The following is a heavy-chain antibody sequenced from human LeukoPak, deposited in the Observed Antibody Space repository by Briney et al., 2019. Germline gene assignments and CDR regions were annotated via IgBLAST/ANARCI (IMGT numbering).Heavy chain of an antibody. V-gene: IGHV1-69*13. Sequence: SVKVSRKASGGTFSSYAISWVRQAPGQGLEWMGGIIPIFGTANYAQKFQGRVTITADESTSTAYMELSSLRSEDTAVYYCAGSSAEQQLVLHFYYYMDVWGKGTTVTVSS. D-gene: IGHD6-13*01. J-gene: IGHJ6*03. CDR1: GGTFSSYA. CDR2: IIPIFGTA. CDR3: AGSSAEQQLVLHFYYYMDV.